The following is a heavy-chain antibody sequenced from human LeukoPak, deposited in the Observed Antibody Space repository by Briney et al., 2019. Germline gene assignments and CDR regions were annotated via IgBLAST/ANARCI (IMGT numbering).Heavy chain of an antibody. J-gene: IGHJ4*02. V-gene: IGHV5-51*01. D-gene: IGHD3-16*01. CDR3: ARLWRGGGYFDY. Sequence: GEPLTTSSKGSGYSFTSYWIGWVRQLPGKGLDCMGSIYPGDTATSYSTSFQGEVTIPADNSLSPAYLQWSSLKASDTAMYYCARLWRGGGYFDYWGQGTLVTVSS. CDR1: GYSFTSYW. CDR2: IYPGDTAT.